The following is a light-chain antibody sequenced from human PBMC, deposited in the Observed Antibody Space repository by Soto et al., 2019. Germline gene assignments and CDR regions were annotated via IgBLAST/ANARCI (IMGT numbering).Light chain of an antibody. CDR2: GAS. J-gene: IGKJ1*01. V-gene: IGKV3-20*01. CDR1: QSVSSSY. Sequence: EIVLTQSPGTLSLSPGERATLSCRASQSVSSSYLAWYQQKPGQAPRLLIYGASSRATGIPDRFSGSGSGTDFSITISRLESEDFAVYNCQQYGGSRTFGQGTKVEIK. CDR3: QQYGGSRT.